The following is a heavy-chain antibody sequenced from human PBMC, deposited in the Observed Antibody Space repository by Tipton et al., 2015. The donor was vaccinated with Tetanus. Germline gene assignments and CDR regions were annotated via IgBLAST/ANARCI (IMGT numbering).Heavy chain of an antibody. CDR3: AREVAGPGTNWLGP. J-gene: IGHJ5*02. CDR1: GGSISSYY. D-gene: IGHD6-19*01. CDR2: IYYSGST. V-gene: IGHV4-59*01. Sequence: TLSLTCTVSGGSISSYYWSWIPQPAGKRLEWIGYIYYSGSTNYNPSLKSRVTISVDTSKNQFSLKLSAVTAADTAVYYGAREVAGPGTNWLGPGGQGTRVTVSS.